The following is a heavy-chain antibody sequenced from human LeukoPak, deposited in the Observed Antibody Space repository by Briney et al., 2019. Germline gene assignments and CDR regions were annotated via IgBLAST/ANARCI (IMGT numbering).Heavy chain of an antibody. D-gene: IGHD5-18*01. CDR1: WVPFSSYA. Sequence: GGALVPSYAASWVPFSSYAKQWGRPAPREGAGWVSVISNDGSNKYDTDSVKGRITISKHNSKNTLHLQMSILSAEHTAQYCCATAWIQLWSALYYWGQRNLVTVSS. V-gene: IGHV3-30*04. CDR3: ATAWIQLWSALYY. CDR2: ISNDGSNK. J-gene: IGHJ4*02.